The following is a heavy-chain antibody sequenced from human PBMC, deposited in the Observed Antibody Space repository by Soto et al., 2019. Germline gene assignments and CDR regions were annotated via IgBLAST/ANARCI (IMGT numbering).Heavy chain of an antibody. D-gene: IGHD6-19*01. CDR1: GYTFTGYY. Sequence: GASVKVSCKASGYTFTGYYMHWVRQAPGQGLEWMGWINPNSGGTNYAQKFQGRVTMTRDTSISTAYMELSRLRSDDTAVYYCARFIAVVPSSEYYGMDVWGQGTTVTDS. CDR3: ARFIAVVPSSEYYGMDV. V-gene: IGHV1-2*02. CDR2: INPNSGGT. J-gene: IGHJ6*02.